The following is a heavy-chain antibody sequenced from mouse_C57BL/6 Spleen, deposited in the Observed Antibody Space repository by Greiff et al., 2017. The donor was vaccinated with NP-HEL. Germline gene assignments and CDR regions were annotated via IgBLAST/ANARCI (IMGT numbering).Heavy chain of an antibody. CDR3: ARYGYYGSSHHWYFDV. J-gene: IGHJ1*03. CDR1: GYSITSDY. V-gene: IGHV3-8*01. D-gene: IGHD1-1*01. CDR2: ISYSGST. Sequence: EVQLKESGPGLAKPSQTLSLTCSVTGYSITSDYWNWIRKFPGNKLEYMGYISYSGSTYYNPSLKSRISITRDTSKNQYYLQLNSVTTEDTATYYCARYGYYGSSHHWYFDVWGTGTTVTVSS.